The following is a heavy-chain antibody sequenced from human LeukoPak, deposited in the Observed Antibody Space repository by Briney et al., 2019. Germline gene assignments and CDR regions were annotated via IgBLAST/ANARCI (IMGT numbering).Heavy chain of an antibody. CDR1: GFTFSDYY. CDR3: AREGSGYCSSTSCYGYYYYYMDV. Sequence: GGSLRLSCAASGFTFSDYYMSWIRQAPGKGLEWVSYISSSGSTIYYADSVKGRFTISRDNAKNSLYLQMNSLRAEDTAVYYCAREGSGYCSSTSCYGYYYYYMDVWGKGTTVTISS. D-gene: IGHD2-2*01. CDR2: ISSSGSTI. J-gene: IGHJ6*03. V-gene: IGHV3-11*04.